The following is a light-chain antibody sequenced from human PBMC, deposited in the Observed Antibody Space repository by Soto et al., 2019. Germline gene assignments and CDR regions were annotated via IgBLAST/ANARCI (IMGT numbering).Light chain of an antibody. Sequence: EIVLTQSPGTLSLSTGERATLSCRASQTVSSNYLAWYHQKPGQAPRLLIYGASHRVAGIPDRFSGSGSGTHFTITISRLEHEAFAVYYVQKYSPSPPSTFGPGTTVAIK. V-gene: IGKV3-20*01. CDR3: QKYSPSPPST. CDR2: GAS. J-gene: IGKJ3*01. CDR1: QTVSSNY.